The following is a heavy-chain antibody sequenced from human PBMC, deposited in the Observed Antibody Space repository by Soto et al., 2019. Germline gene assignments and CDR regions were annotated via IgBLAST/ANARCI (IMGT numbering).Heavy chain of an antibody. D-gene: IGHD6-25*01. Sequence: GGSLRLSCSVSGFTFSSSSMYWVRQAPEKGLEYVSGISSSGGTTNYADSVKGRFTISRDNSRNTLYLQMSSLRAEDTAVYYCARRPNAFDYWGQGALVTVSS. CDR2: ISSSGGTT. J-gene: IGHJ4*02. V-gene: IGHV3-64D*06. CDR1: GFTFSSSS. CDR3: ARRPNAFDY.